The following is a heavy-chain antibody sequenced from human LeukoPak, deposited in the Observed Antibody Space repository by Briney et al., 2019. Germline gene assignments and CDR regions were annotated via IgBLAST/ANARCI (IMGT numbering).Heavy chain of an antibody. CDR2: INHSGST. CDR1: GGSFSGYY. D-gene: IGHD6-19*01. J-gene: IGHJ4*02. CDR3: ARYSSGWSDFDY. V-gene: IGHV4-34*01. Sequence: SETLSLTCAVYGGSFSGYYWSWIRQPPGKGLEWIGEINHSGSTNYNPSLKSRVTISVDTSKNQFSLKLSSVTAADTAVYYCARYSSGWSDFDYWGQGTLVTVSS.